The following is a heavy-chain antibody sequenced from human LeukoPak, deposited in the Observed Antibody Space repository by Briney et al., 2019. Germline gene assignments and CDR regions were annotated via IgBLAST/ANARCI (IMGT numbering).Heavy chain of an antibody. J-gene: IGHJ3*02. CDR3: AREAATLTPFGAFDI. CDR1: GYTFTGYC. Sequence: ASVKVSCKASGYTFTGYCMHWVRQAPGQGLEWIGWINPNTGGTKYAQKFQGRVTMTMDTSISTAYMELSRLRSDDTAVFYCAREAATLTPFGAFDIWGQGTMVTVSS. D-gene: IGHD4-17*01. CDR2: INPNTGGT. V-gene: IGHV1-2*02.